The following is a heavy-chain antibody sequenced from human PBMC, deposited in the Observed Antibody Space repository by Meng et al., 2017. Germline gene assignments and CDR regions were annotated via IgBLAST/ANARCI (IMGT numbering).Heavy chain of an antibody. D-gene: IGHD5/OR15-5a*01. CDR3: ARVEVYGWAQGRKYYYYGMDV. CDR1: GFTFSSYA. Sequence: GESLKISCAASGFTFSSYAMHWVRQAPGKGLEWVAVISYDGSNKYYADSVKGRFTISRDNSKNTLYLQMNSLRAEDTAVYYCARVEVYGWAQGRKYYYYGMDVWGQGTTVTVSS. J-gene: IGHJ6*02. CDR2: ISYDGSNK. V-gene: IGHV3-30*07.